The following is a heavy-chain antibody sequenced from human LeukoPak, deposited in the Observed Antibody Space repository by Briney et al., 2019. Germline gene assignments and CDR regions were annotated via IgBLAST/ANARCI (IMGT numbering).Heavy chain of an antibody. V-gene: IGHV4-61*02. J-gene: IGHJ4*02. CDR2: IYTSGST. D-gene: IGHD3-22*01. Sequence: PSETLSLTCTGSGGSISSGSYDWSWIRQPAGKGLEWIVRIYTSGSTHYNPSLKSRVTISVDTSKNQFSLKLSSVTAADTAVYYCAREYNYDSSGYYDYWGQGTLVTVSS. CDR1: GGSISSGSYD. CDR3: AREYNYDSSGYYDY.